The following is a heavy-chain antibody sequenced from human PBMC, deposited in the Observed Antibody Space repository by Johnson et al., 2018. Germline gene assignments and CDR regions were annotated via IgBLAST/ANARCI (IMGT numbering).Heavy chain of an antibody. CDR3: TKELSVAGRVGGFQH. CDR2: IMSKSSGGRT. V-gene: IGHV3-15*07. D-gene: IGHD6-19*01. Sequence: EVQLVESGGGLVKPGGSLRLSCPGSGFIFSNAWFNWVRQAPGKGLEWVGRIMSKSSGGRTDYAAPVKGRFTISRDDSKHMVYLQMDSLKVEDTGLYYCTKELSVAGRVGGFQHWGRGTLVTVSS. J-gene: IGHJ1*01. CDR1: GFIFSNAW.